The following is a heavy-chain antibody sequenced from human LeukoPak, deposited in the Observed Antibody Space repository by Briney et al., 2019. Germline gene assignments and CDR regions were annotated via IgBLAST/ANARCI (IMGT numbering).Heavy chain of an antibody. CDR3: ARANYGDYFDY. J-gene: IGHJ4*02. D-gene: IGHD4-17*01. CDR1: GGSISSGGYY. CDR2: IYYSGST. V-gene: IGHV4-31*03. Sequence: PSETLSLTCTVSGGSISSGGYYWSWIRQHPGKGLEWIGYIYYSGSTYYNPSLKSRVTISVDTSKNQSSLKLSSVTAADTAMYYCARANYGDYFDYWGQGTLVTVSS.